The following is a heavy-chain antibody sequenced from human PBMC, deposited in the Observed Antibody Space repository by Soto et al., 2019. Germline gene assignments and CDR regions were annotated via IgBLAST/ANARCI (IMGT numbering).Heavy chain of an antibody. D-gene: IGHD3-22*01. Sequence: GESLKISCKGSGYSFAGYWITWVRQKPGKGLEWMGRIDPSDSQTYYSPSFRGHVTISVTKSITTAFLQWSSLRASDTAMYYCARQIYDSDTGPNFQYYFDSWGQGTPVTVSS. CDR3: ARQIYDSDTGPNFQYYFDS. V-gene: IGHV5-10-1*01. CDR1: GYSFAGYW. J-gene: IGHJ4*02. CDR2: IDPSDSQT.